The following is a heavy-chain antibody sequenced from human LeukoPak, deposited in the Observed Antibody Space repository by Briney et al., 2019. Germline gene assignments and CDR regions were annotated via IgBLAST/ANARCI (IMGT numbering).Heavy chain of an antibody. CDR3: ARGFSSSWFLDY. Sequence: PSETLSLTCAVYGGSFSGYYWSWIRQPPGKGLEWIGRIYTSGSTNYNPSLKSRVTMSVDTSKNQFSLKLSSVTAADTAVYYCARGFSSSWFLDYWGQGTLVTVSS. D-gene: IGHD6-13*01. J-gene: IGHJ4*02. CDR1: GGSFSGYY. CDR2: IYTSGST. V-gene: IGHV4-59*10.